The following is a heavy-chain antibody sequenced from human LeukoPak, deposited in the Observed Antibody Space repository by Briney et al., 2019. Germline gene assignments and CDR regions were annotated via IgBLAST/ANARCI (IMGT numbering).Heavy chain of an antibody. D-gene: IGHD1-14*01. V-gene: IGHV3-21*01. J-gene: IGHJ4*02. CDR1: GFTFSSCG. CDR3: ATETIGRHYDY. CDR2: IGPTGTDT. Sequence: KSGGSLRLSCAASGFTFSSCGFNSVRQAPGKGLEWVSSIGPTGTDTYYADSVRGRFTISRDNSKNTMYLQMDSLRDEDTAVYYCATETIGRHYDYWGQGTLLTVSS.